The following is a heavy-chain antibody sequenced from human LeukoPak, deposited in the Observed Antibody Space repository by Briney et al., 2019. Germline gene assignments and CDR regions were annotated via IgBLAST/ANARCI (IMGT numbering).Heavy chain of an antibody. CDR2: IKQDGSEK. CDR1: GFTFSSYW. CDR3: AKDRCGGSTSCYLDY. V-gene: IGHV3-7*03. Sequence: GGSLRLSCAASGFTFSSYWMSWVRQAPGKGLEWVANIKQDGSEKYYVDSVKGRFTISRDNAKNSLYLQMNSLRAEDTAVYYCAKDRCGGSTSCYLDYWGQGTLVTVSS. D-gene: IGHD2-2*01. J-gene: IGHJ4*02.